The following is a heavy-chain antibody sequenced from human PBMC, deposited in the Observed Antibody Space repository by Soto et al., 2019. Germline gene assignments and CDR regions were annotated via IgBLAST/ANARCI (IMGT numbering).Heavy chain of an antibody. J-gene: IGHJ3*02. D-gene: IGHD6-19*01. CDR1: GGSISSGGYY. V-gene: IGHV4-31*03. CDR3: AKPPIIAVAGTSAFDI. CDR2: IYYSGST. Sequence: SETLSLTCTVSGGSISSGGYYWSWIRQHPGKGLEWIGYIYYSGSTYYNPSLKSRVTISVDTSKNQFSLKLSSVTAADTAVYYCAKPPIIAVAGTSAFDIWGQGTMVTVSS.